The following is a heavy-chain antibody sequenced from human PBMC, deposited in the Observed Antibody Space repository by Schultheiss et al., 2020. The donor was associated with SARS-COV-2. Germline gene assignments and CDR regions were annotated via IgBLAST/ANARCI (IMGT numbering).Heavy chain of an antibody. CDR1: GDSVSRNRGA. V-gene: IGHV6-1*01. Sequence: SQTLSLTCATSGDSVSRNRGAWNWIRRSPSTGLEWLGRTYYRSKWYADYAESVKSRITINPDTSENQFSLHLKSVTPEDTAVYYCVRGSEGGNWFDPWGQGTLVTVSS. CDR3: VRGSEGGNWFDP. CDR2: TYYRSKWYA. J-gene: IGHJ5*02.